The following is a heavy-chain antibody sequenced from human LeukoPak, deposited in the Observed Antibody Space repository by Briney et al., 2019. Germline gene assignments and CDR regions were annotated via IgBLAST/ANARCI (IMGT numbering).Heavy chain of an antibody. CDR2: INWNGGGT. Sequence: GGSLRLSCAATGFTFKDYGMHWVRQPPGKGLEWVSSINWNGGGTDYADSVKGRFTISRDNAKNSLYLQLSSLRPEDTALYYCAKHTRATNTYSFFGLDVWGQGTTVTVSS. CDR1: GFTFKDYG. V-gene: IGHV3-9*01. D-gene: IGHD1-26*01. J-gene: IGHJ6*02. CDR3: AKHTRATNTYSFFGLDV.